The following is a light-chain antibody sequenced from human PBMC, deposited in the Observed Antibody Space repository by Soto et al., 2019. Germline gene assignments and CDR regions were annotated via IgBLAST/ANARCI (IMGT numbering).Light chain of an antibody. CDR3: SSYAGNNNLI. Sequence: QSVLTQPPSASGSPGQSVTISCTGTSSDIGRYNFVSWYQQHPGKAPKLIISEVTTRPSGVPDRFSGSKSGNTASLTVSGLQAEDEADYYCSSYAGNNNLIFGGGTQLTVL. V-gene: IGLV2-8*01. J-gene: IGLJ2*01. CDR2: EVT. CDR1: SSDIGRYNF.